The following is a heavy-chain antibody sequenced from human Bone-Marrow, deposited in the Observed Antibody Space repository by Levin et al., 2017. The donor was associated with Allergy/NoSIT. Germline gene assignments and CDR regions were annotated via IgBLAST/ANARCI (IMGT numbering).Heavy chain of an antibody. CDR1: GDTFNNYA. V-gene: IGHV1-69*06. CDR3: ARDSVVPSATLGFDP. CDR2: IVPILGTP. Sequence: SLKVSCQASGDTFNNYAINWVRQAPGQGLEWMGGIVPILGTPSYAQKFQGRLTITADTSTSTAYMELSSLRSEDTALYYCARDSVVPSATLGFDPWGQGSLVTVSS. D-gene: IGHD2-2*01. J-gene: IGHJ5*02.